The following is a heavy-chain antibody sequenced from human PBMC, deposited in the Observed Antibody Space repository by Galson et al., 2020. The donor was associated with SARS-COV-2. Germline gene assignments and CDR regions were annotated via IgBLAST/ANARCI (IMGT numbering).Heavy chain of an antibody. V-gene: IGHV4-59*08. D-gene: IGHD3-22*01. CDR1: GGSIGFYH. Sequence: ASETLSLTCSVSGGSIGFYHWSWIRQPPGKGLEWIGDVHYSGRTNYNPALKSRVTISVDTSKNQFSLRLNSVTAADTAVYYCARLFLDSTDFMDEFDYWGQGTLVSVSS. J-gene: IGHJ4*02. CDR2: VHYSGRT. CDR3: ARLFLDSTDFMDEFDY.